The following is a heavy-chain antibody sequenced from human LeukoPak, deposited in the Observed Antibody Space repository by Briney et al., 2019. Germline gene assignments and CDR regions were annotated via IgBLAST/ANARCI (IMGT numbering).Heavy chain of an antibody. CDR3: ARERKVEYNKSDY. D-gene: IGHD1-14*01. V-gene: IGHV1-18*01. J-gene: IGHJ4*02. Sequence: ASVKVSCTASGYTFSNYGISWVRQAPGQGLEWMGWVSGYNGDTNFAQKFQGRVAMTTDASTSTAYMELRSLRSDDTAVYYCARERKVEYNKSDYWGQGTLVTVAS. CDR1: GYTFSNYG. CDR2: VSGYNGDT.